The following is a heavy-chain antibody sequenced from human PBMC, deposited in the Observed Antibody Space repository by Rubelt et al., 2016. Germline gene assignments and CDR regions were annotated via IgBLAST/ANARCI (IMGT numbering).Heavy chain of an antibody. CDR2: VSYDGSNK. CDR3: AKDGGNWARFDY. J-gene: IGHJ4*02. Sequence: VQLVESGGGLVQPGGSLRLSCAASGFTFRSYGIHWVRQAPGKGLEWVAVVSYDGSNKYYADSVKGRFTISRDNSKNTLYLQVNSLRAEDTAVYYCAKDGGNWARFDYWGQGTLVTVSS. CDR1: GFTFRSYG. D-gene: IGHD7-27*01. V-gene: IGHV3-30*18.